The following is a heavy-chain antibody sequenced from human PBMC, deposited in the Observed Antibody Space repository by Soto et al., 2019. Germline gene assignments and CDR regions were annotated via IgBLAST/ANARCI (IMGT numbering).Heavy chain of an antibody. CDR2: NNHSGST. D-gene: IGHD3-10*01. CDR1: GGSFRGYY. CDR3: ARAKPYYYGSGSYYNTNWFDP. J-gene: IGHJ5*02. Sequence: SSGTLSLTCAVYGGSFRGYYWSWVRQPPGEGVGWGGGNNHSGSTNYNPSLKSRVTISVDTSKNQFSLKLSSVTAADTAVYYCARAKPYYYGSGSYYNTNWFDPWGQGTLVTVSS. V-gene: IGHV4-34*01.